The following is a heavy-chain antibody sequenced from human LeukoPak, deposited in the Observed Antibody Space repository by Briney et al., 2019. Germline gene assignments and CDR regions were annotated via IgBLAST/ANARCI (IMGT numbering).Heavy chain of an antibody. Sequence: ASVKVSCKASGYTFTSYGISWVRQAPGQGLEWVGWISAYNGNTNYAQKLQGRVTMTTDTSTSTAYMELRSLRSDDTAVYYCARPNRDTAMVNYYYYMDVWGKGTTVIVSS. V-gene: IGHV1-18*01. CDR2: ISAYNGNT. CDR1: GYTFTSYG. D-gene: IGHD5-18*01. J-gene: IGHJ6*03. CDR3: ARPNRDTAMVNYYYYMDV.